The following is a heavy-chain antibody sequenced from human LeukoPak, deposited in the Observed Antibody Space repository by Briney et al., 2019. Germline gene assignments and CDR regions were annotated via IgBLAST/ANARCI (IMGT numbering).Heavy chain of an antibody. CDR1: GGSISSSSYY. CDR3: ARSNYVWGSYRPRQSDAFDI. Sequence: SETLSLTCTVSGGSISSSSYYWGWIRQPPGKGLEWIGGIYYDGSTYYNPSLKSRVTMSVDTSKNQFSLKLSSATAADTAVYYCARSNYVWGSYRPRQSDAFDIWGQGTMVTVSS. V-gene: IGHV4-39*07. J-gene: IGHJ3*02. D-gene: IGHD3-16*02. CDR2: IYYDGST.